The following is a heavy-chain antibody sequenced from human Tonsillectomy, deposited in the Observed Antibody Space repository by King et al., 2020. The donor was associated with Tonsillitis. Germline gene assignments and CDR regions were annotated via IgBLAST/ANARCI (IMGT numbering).Heavy chain of an antibody. Sequence: QLVQSGAEVKKPGESLRISCKGSGYNFTNYWIGWVRQMPGKGLEWMGIIYPGDSDTRYSPSFQGQVTISAEKSISTAYLQGSSLKASDTAMYYCARGVLDSSGWWAFDYWGQGTLVTVSS. CDR3: ARGVLDSSGWWAFDY. CDR1: GYNFTNYW. CDR2: IYPGDSDT. J-gene: IGHJ4*02. D-gene: IGHD6-19*01. V-gene: IGHV5-51*01.